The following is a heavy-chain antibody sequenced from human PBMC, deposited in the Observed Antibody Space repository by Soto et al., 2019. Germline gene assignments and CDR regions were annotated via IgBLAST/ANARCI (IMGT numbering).Heavy chain of an antibody. CDR1: GGSISSYY. D-gene: IGHD2-2*01. V-gene: IGHV4-59*01. J-gene: IGHJ5*02. CDR3: ARAACSSISCWSVFDP. CDR2: IYYSGST. Sequence: SETLSLTCTVSGGSISSYYWSWIRQPPGKGLEWIGYIYYSGSTNYNPSLKSRVTISVDTSKNQFSLKLSSVTAADTAVYYCARAACSSISCWSVFDPWGQGTLVTVSS.